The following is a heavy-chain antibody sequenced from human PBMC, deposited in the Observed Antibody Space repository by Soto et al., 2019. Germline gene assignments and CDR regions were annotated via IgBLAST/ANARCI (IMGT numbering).Heavy chain of an antibody. J-gene: IGHJ4*02. D-gene: IGHD3-22*01. CDR3: ATAGPPYYYDSSGYELDY. Sequence: GGSLRLSCASSGFTFSDYYMSWIRQAPGKGLEWVSHISSRSSYTNYADSVKGRFTISRDNAKNTLYLQMNRLRAEDTAVYYCATAGPPYYYDSSGYELDYWGQGTLVTVSS. CDR1: GFTFSDYY. V-gene: IGHV3-11*05. CDR2: ISSRSSYT.